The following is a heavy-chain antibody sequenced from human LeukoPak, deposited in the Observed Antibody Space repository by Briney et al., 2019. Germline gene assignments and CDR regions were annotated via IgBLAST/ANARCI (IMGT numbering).Heavy chain of an antibody. J-gene: IGHJ4*02. Sequence: GGSLRLSCAASGFTFSSSWMHWVRQAPGKGLVWVSRTNSDESSTSYADSVKGRFTISRDNAKNTLYPQMNSLTAEDTAVYYCARAGNFRFDFWGQGTLVTVSS. CDR1: GFTFSSSW. CDR2: TNSDESST. D-gene: IGHD1-1*01. V-gene: IGHV3-74*01. CDR3: ARAGNFRFDF.